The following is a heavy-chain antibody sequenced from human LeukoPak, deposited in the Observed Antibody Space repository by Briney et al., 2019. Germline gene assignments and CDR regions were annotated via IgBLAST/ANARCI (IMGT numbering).Heavy chain of an antibody. V-gene: IGHV4-39*01. D-gene: IGHD6-19*01. CDR2: IYYSGGT. J-gene: IGHJ4*02. CDR1: GGSISSSSYY. Sequence: SETLSLTCTVSGGSISSSSYYWGWIRQPPGKGLEWIGSIYYSGGTYYNPSLKSRVTISVDTSKNQFSLKLSSVTAADTAVYYCARQWLVPGYFDYWGQGTLVTVSS. CDR3: ARQWLVPGYFDY.